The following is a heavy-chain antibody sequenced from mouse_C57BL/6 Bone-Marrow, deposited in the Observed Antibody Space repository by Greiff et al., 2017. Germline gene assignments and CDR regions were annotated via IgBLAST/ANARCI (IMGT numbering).Heavy chain of an antibody. CDR2: IYPRSGNT. Sequence: QVQLQQSGAELARPGASVKLSCTASGYTFTSYGISWVKQRTGQGLEWIGEIYPRSGNTYYNEKFKGKATLTADKSSSTAYMELRSLTSEDSAVYFYARPTIVDWYYEVWGTGTTVTGSS. V-gene: IGHV1-81*01. CDR3: ARPTIVDWYYEV. J-gene: IGHJ1*03. CDR1: GYTFTSYG. D-gene: IGHD2-12*01.